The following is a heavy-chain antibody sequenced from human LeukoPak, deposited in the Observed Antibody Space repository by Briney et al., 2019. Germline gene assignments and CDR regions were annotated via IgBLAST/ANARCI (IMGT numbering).Heavy chain of an antibody. Sequence: SETLSLTCTVSGGSISSYYWSWIRQPAGKGLEWIGRIYTSGSTNYNASLKSRVTMSVDTSKNQFSLKLSSVTAADTAVYYCARDCGLSGSGSYYTNWFDPWGQGTLVTVSS. CDR2: IYTSGST. J-gene: IGHJ5*02. CDR3: ARDCGLSGSGSYYTNWFDP. CDR1: GGSISSYY. D-gene: IGHD3-10*01. V-gene: IGHV4-4*07.